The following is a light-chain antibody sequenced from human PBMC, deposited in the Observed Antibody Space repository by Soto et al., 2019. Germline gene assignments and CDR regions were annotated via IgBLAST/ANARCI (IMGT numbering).Light chain of an antibody. CDR1: QSISSW. Sequence: DIPMTQSPSTLSASVGDRVTITCRASQSISSWLAWYQQKPGKAPKLLIYKASSLESGVPSRFSGSGSGTEFTLTISSLQPDDFATYYCQQSWTFGQGTKVDIK. V-gene: IGKV1-5*03. CDR2: KAS. J-gene: IGKJ1*01. CDR3: QQSWT.